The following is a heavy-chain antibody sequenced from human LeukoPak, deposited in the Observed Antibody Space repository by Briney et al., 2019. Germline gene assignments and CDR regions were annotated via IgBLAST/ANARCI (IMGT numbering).Heavy chain of an antibody. V-gene: IGHV3-21*01. D-gene: IGHD3-10*01. CDR3: ASFGEADY. CDR1: GFTFSSYS. J-gene: IGHJ4*02. CDR2: ISSSSSYI. Sequence: GGSLRLSCAASGFTFSSYSMNWVRQAPGKGLEWVSSISSSSSYIYYADSVKGRFTISRDNSKNTLYLQMNSLRAEDTAVYYCASFGEADYWGQGTLVTVSS.